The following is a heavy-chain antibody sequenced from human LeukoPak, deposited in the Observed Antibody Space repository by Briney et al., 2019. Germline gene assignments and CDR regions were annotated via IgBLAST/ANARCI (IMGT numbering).Heavy chain of an antibody. CDR1: GGSISSYY. CDR3: ARRQSGSSGYSGWYFDL. J-gene: IGHJ2*01. CDR2: IYYSGST. D-gene: IGHD3-22*01. Sequence: SETLSLTCTVSGGSISSYYWSWIRQPPGKGLEWIGYIYYSGSTNYNPSLKSRVTISVDTSKNQFSLKLSSVTAADTAVYYCARRQSGSSGYSGWYFDLWGRGTLVTVSS. V-gene: IGHV4-59*08.